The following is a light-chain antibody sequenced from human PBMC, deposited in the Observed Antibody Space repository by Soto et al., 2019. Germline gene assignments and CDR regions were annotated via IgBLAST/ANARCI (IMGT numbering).Light chain of an antibody. CDR2: WAS. Sequence: DIVMTQSPDSLAVSLGERATINCKSSKSVLYSSNNKNYLAWYQQKPGQPPKLLIYWASNRESGVPDRFSGSGSGTDFTLTISSLQAEDVAVYYCQQYYSTWWTFGQGTKVEIK. CDR3: QQYYSTWWT. J-gene: IGKJ1*01. CDR1: KSVLYSSNNKNY. V-gene: IGKV4-1*01.